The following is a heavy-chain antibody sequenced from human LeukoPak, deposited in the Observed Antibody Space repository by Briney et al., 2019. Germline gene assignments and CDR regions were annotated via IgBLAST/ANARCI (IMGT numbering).Heavy chain of an antibody. V-gene: IGHV1-8*01. CDR1: GYTFTSYD. D-gene: IGHD1-26*01. CDR2: MNPNSGNT. Sequence: ASVKVSCKASGYTFTSYDINWVRQATGQGLEWMGWMNPNSGNTGYAQKFQGRVTMTRNTSISTAYMELSSLRSEDTAAYYCARSRGSYSYYYYYMDVWGKGTTVTVSS. J-gene: IGHJ6*03. CDR3: ARSRGSYSYYYYYMDV.